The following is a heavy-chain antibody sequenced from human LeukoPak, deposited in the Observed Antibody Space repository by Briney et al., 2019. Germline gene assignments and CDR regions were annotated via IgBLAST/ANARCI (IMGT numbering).Heavy chain of an antibody. D-gene: IGHD2-8*01. CDR3: ARDRCSGDAFDI. CDR1: GYTFTTYY. V-gene: IGHV1-69*13. Sequence: GASVKVSCKASGYTFTTYYMHWVRQAPGQGLEWMGGIIPIFGTANYAQKFQGRVTITADESTSTAYMELSSLRSEDTAVYYCARDRCSGDAFDIWGQGTMVTVSS. J-gene: IGHJ3*02. CDR2: IIPIFGTA.